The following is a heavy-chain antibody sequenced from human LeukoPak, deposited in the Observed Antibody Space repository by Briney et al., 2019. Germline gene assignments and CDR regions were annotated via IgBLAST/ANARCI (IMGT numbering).Heavy chain of an antibody. V-gene: IGHV4-4*08. CDR1: GDSISNYY. CDR3: ARDGGYTSLDY. J-gene: IGHJ4*02. Sequence: SETLSLTCAVSGDSISNYYWTWIRQPPGKGLEWIGYIYSSGSTYYNPSLKSRVTISVDTSKNQFSLKLRSVTAADTAVYYCARDGGYTSLDYWGQGTLVTVSS. D-gene: IGHD6-13*01. CDR2: IYSSGST.